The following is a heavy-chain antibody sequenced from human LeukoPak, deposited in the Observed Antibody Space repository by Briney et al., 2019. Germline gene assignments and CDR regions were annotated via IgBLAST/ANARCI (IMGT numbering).Heavy chain of an antibody. CDR1: GGSISSYY. CDR2: IYYSGST. Sequence: KPSETLSLTCTVSGGSISSYYWSWIRQPPGKGLEWIGYIYYSGSTNYNPSLKSRVTISVDTSKNQFSLKLSSVTAADTAVYYCARHRYSSGWSDYWGQGTLVTVSS. D-gene: IGHD6-19*01. CDR3: ARHRYSSGWSDY. J-gene: IGHJ4*02. V-gene: IGHV4-59*08.